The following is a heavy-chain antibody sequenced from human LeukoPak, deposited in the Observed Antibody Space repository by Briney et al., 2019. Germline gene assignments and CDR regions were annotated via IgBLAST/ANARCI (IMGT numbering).Heavy chain of an antibody. Sequence: PSETLSLTCNVSGGSISGYYWTWIRQPAGKGLEWIGRIYTSGNNNYNPALKSGVTMSLDTSKNLFSLNLTSVTAADTAVHYCAREGTVVSRGLDYWGQGTLVTVSS. D-gene: IGHD2-15*01. CDR1: GGSISGYY. CDR2: IYTSGNN. J-gene: IGHJ4*02. CDR3: AREGTVVSRGLDY. V-gene: IGHV4-4*07.